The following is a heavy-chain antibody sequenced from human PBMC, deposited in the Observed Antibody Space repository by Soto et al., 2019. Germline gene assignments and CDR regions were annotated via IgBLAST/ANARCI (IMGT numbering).Heavy chain of an antibody. Sequence: SETLSLTCTVSGGSISSSSYYWGWIRQPPGKGLEWIGNIYYSGSTYYNPSLKSRVTISVDTSKNQFSLKLSSVTAADTAVYYCASRITIFGVEDNWFDPWGQGTLVTVSS. CDR3: ASRITIFGVEDNWFDP. J-gene: IGHJ5*02. CDR2: IYYSGST. V-gene: IGHV4-39*07. D-gene: IGHD3-3*01. CDR1: GGSISSSSYY.